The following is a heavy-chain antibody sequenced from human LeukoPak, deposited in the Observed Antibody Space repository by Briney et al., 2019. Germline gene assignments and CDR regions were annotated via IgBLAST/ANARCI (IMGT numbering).Heavy chain of an antibody. CDR2: IIPIFGTA. CDR1: GGTFSSYA. J-gene: IGHJ4*02. Sequence: GSSVKVSFKASGGTFSSYAISWVRQAPGQGLEWMGGIIPIFGTANYAQKFQGRVTITADESTSTAYMELSSLRSEDTAVYYCARDTPGYCSGGSCPRAFDYWGQGTLVTVSS. CDR3: ARDTPGYCSGGSCPRAFDY. D-gene: IGHD2-15*01. V-gene: IGHV1-69*01.